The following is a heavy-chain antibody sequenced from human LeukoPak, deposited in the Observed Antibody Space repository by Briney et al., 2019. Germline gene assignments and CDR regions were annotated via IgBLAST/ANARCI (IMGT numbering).Heavy chain of an antibody. CDR1: GYTFSSHS. Sequence: GGSLRLSCAASGYTFSSHSMNWVRQAPGKGLEWVSSISSSSSYIYYADSVKGRFTISRDNAKNSLYLQMNSLRAEDTAVYYCARETSWAYGMDVWGQGTTVTVSS. CDR3: ARETSWAYGMDV. CDR2: ISSSSSYI. V-gene: IGHV3-21*01. J-gene: IGHJ6*02.